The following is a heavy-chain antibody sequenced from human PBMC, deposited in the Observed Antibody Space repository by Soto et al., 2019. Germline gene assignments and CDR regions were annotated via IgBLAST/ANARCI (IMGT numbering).Heavy chain of an antibody. CDR3: ARGGGKADY. CDR1: GVSISSYY. V-gene: IGHV4-59*01. CDR2: IYYSGGT. D-gene: IGHD3-16*01. Sequence: SETLSLTCTVSGVSISSYYWSWIRQPPGKGLEWIGYIYYSGGTNYNPSLKSRVTISVDTSKNQFSLKLTSVTAADTAVYYCARGGGKADYWGQGTLVTVSS. J-gene: IGHJ4*02.